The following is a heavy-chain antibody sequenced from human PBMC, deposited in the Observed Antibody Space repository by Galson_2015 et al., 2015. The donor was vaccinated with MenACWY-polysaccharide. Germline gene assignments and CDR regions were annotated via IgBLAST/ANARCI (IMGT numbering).Heavy chain of an antibody. CDR3: AKSGGDGVTVFATVPTAPES. V-gene: IGHV3-23*01. CDR1: GFTFRSYP. J-gene: IGHJ4*02. Sequence: SLRLSCAASGFTFRSYPMHWVRQTPGKGLEWVSGISGSGNSAFYADSVRGRFTISRDNSKNTLHLQMNSLRADDTALYYCAKSGGDGVTVFATVPTAPESWGQGTLVTVSS. CDR2: ISGSGNSA. D-gene: IGHD2-21*01.